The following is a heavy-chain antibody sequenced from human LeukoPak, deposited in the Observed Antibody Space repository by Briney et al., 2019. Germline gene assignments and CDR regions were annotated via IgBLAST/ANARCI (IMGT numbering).Heavy chain of an antibody. Sequence: ASVKVSCKASGYTFTIYAMHWVRQAPGQRLEWMGWINAGNGNTKYSQKFQGRVTITRDTSASTAYMELSSLRSEDTAVYYCARGDYYYYGMDVWGQGTTVTVSS. CDR3: ARGDYYYYGMDV. CDR1: GYTFTIYA. J-gene: IGHJ6*02. V-gene: IGHV1-3*01. CDR2: INAGNGNT.